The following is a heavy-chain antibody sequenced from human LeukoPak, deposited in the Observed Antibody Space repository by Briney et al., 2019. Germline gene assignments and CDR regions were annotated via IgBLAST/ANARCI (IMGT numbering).Heavy chain of an antibody. D-gene: IGHD2-2*01. CDR3: ARAPITSPFYFDY. J-gene: IGHJ4*02. CDR2: INWSGGST. Sequence: GSLRLSCTASGFAFDEHGMSWVRQVPGKGLEWVSGINWSGGSTGYADPLRGRFAISRDNAKNSLYLQMDSLRAEDTALYYCARAPITSPFYFDYWGQGTLVTVSS. CDR1: GFAFDEHG. V-gene: IGHV3-20*04.